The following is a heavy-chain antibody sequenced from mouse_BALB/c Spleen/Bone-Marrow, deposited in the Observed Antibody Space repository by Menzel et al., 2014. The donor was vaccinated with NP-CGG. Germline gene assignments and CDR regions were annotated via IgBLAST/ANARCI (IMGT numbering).Heavy chain of an antibody. V-gene: IGHV3-6*02. J-gene: IGHJ4*01. D-gene: IGHD2-1*01. CDR3: ARYGNYNAMDY. CDR2: ISYDGSN. CDR1: GYSITSGYY. Sequence: VQLQQSGPGLVKPSQSLSLTCSVTGYSITSGYYWNWIRQFPGNKLEWMSYISYDGSNNYNPSLKNRISITRDTSKNQFFLKLNSVTTEDTATYYCARYGNYNAMDYWGQGTSVTVSS.